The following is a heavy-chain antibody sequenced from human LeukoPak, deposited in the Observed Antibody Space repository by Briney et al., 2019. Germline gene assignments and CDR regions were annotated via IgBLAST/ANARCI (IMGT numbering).Heavy chain of an antibody. D-gene: IGHD3-10*01. V-gene: IGHV3-30-3*01. CDR2: ISYDGSIK. CDR3: ARTLALYGSGSFFDF. Sequence: GGSLRLSCAASGFTVSSSYMSWVRQAPGKGLEWVAVISYDGSIKYYADSLKGRFTISRDNSKNTLYLQMNSLRAEDTAVYYCARTLALYGSGSFFDFWGQGTLVTVSS. J-gene: IGHJ4*02. CDR1: GFTVSSSY.